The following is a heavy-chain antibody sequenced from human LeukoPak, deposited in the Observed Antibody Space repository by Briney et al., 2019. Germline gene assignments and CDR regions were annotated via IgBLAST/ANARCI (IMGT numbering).Heavy chain of an antibody. J-gene: IGHJ1*01. CDR1: GGSISSYY. CDR3: ARHFLGYPFQH. V-gene: IGHV4-59*08. D-gene: IGHD5-18*01. Sequence: SETLSLTCTVSGGSISSYYWSWIRQPPGKGLEWIGYIYYSGSTNYNPSLKSRVTISVDTSKNQFSLKLSSVTAADTAVYYCARHFLGYPFQHWGQGTLVTVSS. CDR2: IYYSGST.